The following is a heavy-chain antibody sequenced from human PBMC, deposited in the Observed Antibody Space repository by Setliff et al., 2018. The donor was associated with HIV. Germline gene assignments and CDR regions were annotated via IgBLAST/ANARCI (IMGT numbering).Heavy chain of an antibody. CDR2: ISPIVGIP. Sequence: ASVKVSCKASGGTLSTYAISWVRQAPGQGLEWMGGISPIVGIPNYSQTFQGRVAITADKSTSTAYMELSRLRSEDTAVYYCASAGLSSTPYYYYYYMDVWGKGTTVTVSS. J-gene: IGHJ6*03. CDR1: GGTLSTYA. CDR3: ASAGLSSTPYYYYYYMDV. V-gene: IGHV1-69*10. D-gene: IGHD1-1*01.